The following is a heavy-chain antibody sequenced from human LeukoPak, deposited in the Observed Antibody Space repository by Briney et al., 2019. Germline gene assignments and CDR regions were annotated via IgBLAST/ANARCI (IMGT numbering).Heavy chain of an antibody. CDR3: ARLDSRYSLYFDY. CDR2: IYYSGST. V-gene: IGHV4-59*01. D-gene: IGHD3-16*02. J-gene: IGHJ4*02. Sequence: PSETLSLTCTVSGGSISSYYWSWIRQPPGKGLEWIGYIYYSGSTNYNPSLKSRVTISVDTSKNQFSLKLSSVTAADTAVYYCARLDSRYSLYFDYWGQGTLVTVSS. CDR1: GGSISSYY.